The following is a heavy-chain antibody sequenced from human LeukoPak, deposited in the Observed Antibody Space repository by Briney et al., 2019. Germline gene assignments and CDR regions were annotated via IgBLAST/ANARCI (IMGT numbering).Heavy chain of an antibody. CDR1: DCSISSYY. V-gene: IGHV4-59*01. D-gene: IGHD4-17*01. J-gene: IGHJ4*02. Sequence: SETLSLTCTVSDCSISSYYWSWMRQPPGKGLEWIGYIYYSGSTIYNPSLKSRVTISVDTSKNQFSLKLSSVTAADTAVYYCARYGDYVFDLWGQETLVTVSS. CDR2: IYYSGST. CDR3: ARYGDYVFDL.